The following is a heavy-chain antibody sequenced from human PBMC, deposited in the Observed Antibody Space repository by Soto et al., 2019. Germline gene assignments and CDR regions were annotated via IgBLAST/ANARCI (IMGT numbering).Heavy chain of an antibody. CDR2: LDYSGTT. J-gene: IGHJ4*02. D-gene: IGHD6-6*01. CDR1: GGSISSYY. Sequence: PSETLSLTCTVSGGSISSYYWNWIRQSPGKGLEWIAYLDYSGTTNYNPSLKSRITTSVDPSKKQFSLKMRSVTAADTAVYYCERDSFPPYSSSSKGFDYWGQGSLVTVSS. CDR3: ERDSFPPYSSSSKGFDY. V-gene: IGHV4-59*01.